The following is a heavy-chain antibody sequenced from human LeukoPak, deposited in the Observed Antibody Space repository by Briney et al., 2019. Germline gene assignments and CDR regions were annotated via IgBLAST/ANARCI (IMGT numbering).Heavy chain of an antibody. J-gene: IGHJ4*02. V-gene: IGHV4-61*08. CDR3: ARALYCGGDCRPYDY. CDR2: IYYSGST. CDR1: GGSISSGGYC. Sequence: SETLSLTCTVSGGSISSGGYCWSWIRQHPGKGLEWIGYIYYSGSTYYNPSLKSRVTISVDTSKNQFSLKLSSVTAADTAVYYCARALYCGGDCRPYDYWGQGTLVTVSS. D-gene: IGHD2-21*02.